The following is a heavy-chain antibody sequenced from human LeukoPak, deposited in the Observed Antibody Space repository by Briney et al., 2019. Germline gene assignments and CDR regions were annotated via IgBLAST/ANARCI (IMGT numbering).Heavy chain of an antibody. Sequence: AGGSLRLSCAASGFTFSSYAMSWVRQAPGKGLEWVSAISGSGGSTYYADSVKGRFTISRDNSKNTLYLQMNSLRAEDTAVYYCAKVPLLWFGELLPEVNWFDPWGQGTLVTVSS. CDR3: AKVPLLWFGELLPEVNWFDP. V-gene: IGHV3-23*01. J-gene: IGHJ5*02. CDR2: ISGSGGST. D-gene: IGHD3-10*01. CDR1: GFTFSSYA.